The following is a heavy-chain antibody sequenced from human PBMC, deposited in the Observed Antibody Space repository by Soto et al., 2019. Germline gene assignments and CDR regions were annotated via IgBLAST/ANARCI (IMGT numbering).Heavy chain of an antibody. J-gene: IGHJ6*02. CDR1: GFTFSSYA. V-gene: IGHV3-30-3*01. Sequence: GGSLRLSYAASGFTFSSYAMHWVRQSPGKGLEWVAVISYDGSNKYYADSVKGRFTISRDNSKNTLYLQMNSLRAEDTAVYHCARVASHYYYGMDVWGQGTTVTVSS. CDR3: ARVASHYYYGMDV. CDR2: ISYDGSNK.